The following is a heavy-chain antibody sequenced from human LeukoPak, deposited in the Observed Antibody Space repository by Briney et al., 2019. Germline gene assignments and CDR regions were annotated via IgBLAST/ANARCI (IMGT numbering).Heavy chain of an antibody. CDR1: GGSISSYY. J-gene: IGHJ3*02. V-gene: IGHV4-59*08. CDR3: ARHPDYDRRARAFDI. Sequence: PSETLSLTCTVSGGSISSYYRSWIRQPPGKGLEWIGYIYYSGSTNYNPSLKSRVTISVDASKNQFSLKLSSVTAADTAVYYCARHPDYDRRARAFDIWGQGTMVTVSS. CDR2: IYYSGST. D-gene: IGHD3-22*01.